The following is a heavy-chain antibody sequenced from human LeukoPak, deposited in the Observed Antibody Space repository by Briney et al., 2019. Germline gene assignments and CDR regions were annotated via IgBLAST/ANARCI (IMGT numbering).Heavy chain of an antibody. CDR2: INTNSGYT. Sequence: ASVKVSCKVSGYTLTELSIHWVRQATGQGLEWMGWINTNSGYTGNAQKFQGRVTITRDTSISTAYVELSGLTSEDTAVYYCARVDGSPDYWGQGTLVTVSS. CDR1: GYTLTELS. J-gene: IGHJ4*02. D-gene: IGHD2-15*01. V-gene: IGHV1-8*03. CDR3: ARVDGSPDY.